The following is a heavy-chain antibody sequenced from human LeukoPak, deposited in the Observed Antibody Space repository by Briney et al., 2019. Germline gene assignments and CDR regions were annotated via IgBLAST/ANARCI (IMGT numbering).Heavy chain of an antibody. CDR1: GGSISSSSYY. D-gene: IGHD3-10*01. CDR2: IYHSGST. CDR3: ARSRRGNWFDP. V-gene: IGHV4-39*07. Sequence: SETLSLTCTVSGGSISSSSYYWGWIRQPPGKGLEWIGYIYHSGSTYYNPSLKSRVTISVDRSKNQFSLKLSSVTAADTAVYYCARSRRGNWFDPWGQGTLVTVSS. J-gene: IGHJ5*02.